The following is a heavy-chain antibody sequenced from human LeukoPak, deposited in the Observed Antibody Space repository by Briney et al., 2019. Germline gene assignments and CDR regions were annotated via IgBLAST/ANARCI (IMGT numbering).Heavy chain of an antibody. CDR1: GDSVSSNSAA. Sequence: SQTLSLTCALSGDSVSSNSAAWNWIRQSPSRSLEELGSTYYRSKCDIDYAASVKSRITINPDTSNNQFSLLLNSVTPEDTAVYYCARQTRSAFDIWGQGTMVTVSS. V-gene: IGHV6-1*01. J-gene: IGHJ3*02. CDR2: TYYRSKCDI. CDR3: ARQTRSAFDI.